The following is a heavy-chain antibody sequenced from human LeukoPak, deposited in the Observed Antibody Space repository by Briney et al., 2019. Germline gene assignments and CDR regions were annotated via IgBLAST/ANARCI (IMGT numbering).Heavy chain of an antibody. CDR3: ARAQDGGYSYGTTRFDY. V-gene: IGHV1-69*05. Sequence: SVKVSCKASGGTFSSYAISWVRQAPGQGLEWMGRIIPIFGTANYAQKFQGRVTITTDESTSTAYMELSSLRSEVTAVYYCARAQDGGYSYGTTRFDYWGQGTLVTVSS. CDR1: GGTFSSYA. CDR2: IIPIFGTA. J-gene: IGHJ4*02. D-gene: IGHD5-18*01.